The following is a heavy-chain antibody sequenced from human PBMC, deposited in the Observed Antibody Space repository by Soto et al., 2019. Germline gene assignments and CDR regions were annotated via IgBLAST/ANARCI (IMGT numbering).Heavy chain of an antibody. CDR1: GFTFSSYW. J-gene: IGHJ4*02. CDR3: AEAISGYDRADY. CDR2: IKQDGSEK. D-gene: IGHD5-12*01. V-gene: IGHV3-7*05. Sequence: EVQLVESGGGLVQPGGSLRLSCAASGFTFSSYWLNWVRQAPGKGLEWGANIKQDGSEKYYVDSGKGRFTISRDNAKNSLYLQMNSRRAEDTAVYYCAEAISGYDRADYWGQGTLVTVSS.